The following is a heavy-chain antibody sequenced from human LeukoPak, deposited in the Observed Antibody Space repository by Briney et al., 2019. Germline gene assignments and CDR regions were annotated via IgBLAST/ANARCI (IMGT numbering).Heavy chain of an antibody. D-gene: IGHD3-22*01. CDR1: GDSISSHY. V-gene: IGHV4-59*11. CDR2: IYNSGST. J-gene: IGHJ4*02. CDR3: ARGHYYDSSGDY. Sequence: PSETLSLTCTVSGDSISSHYWSWIRQPPGKGLEWIGYIYNSGSTNYNPFLKSRVTISVDTSKNQFSLNLSSVTAADTAVYYCARGHYYDSSGDYWGQGTLVTVSS.